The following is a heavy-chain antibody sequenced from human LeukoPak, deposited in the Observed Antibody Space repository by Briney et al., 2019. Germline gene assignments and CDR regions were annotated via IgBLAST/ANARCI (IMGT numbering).Heavy chain of an antibody. D-gene: IGHD3-9*01. Sequence: SETLSLTCTVSGGSISSGSYYWSWIRQPPGKGLEWIGEINHSGSTNYNPSLKSRVTISVDTSKNQFSLKLSSVTAADTAVYYCARHSYDILTGYYLYFFDYWGQGTLVTVSS. CDR1: GGSISSGSYY. V-gene: IGHV4-39*01. CDR3: ARHSYDILTGYYLYFFDY. J-gene: IGHJ4*02. CDR2: INHSGST.